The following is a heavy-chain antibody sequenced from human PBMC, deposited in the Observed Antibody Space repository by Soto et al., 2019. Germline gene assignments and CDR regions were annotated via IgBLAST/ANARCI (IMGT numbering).Heavy chain of an antibody. J-gene: IGHJ4*02. CDR1: GGSISSSNW. CDR2: IYHSGST. CDR3: ARVGALRDGYNMTDYFDY. Sequence: QVQLPESGPGLVKPSGTLSLTCAVSGGSISSSNWWSWVRQPPGKGLEWIGEIYHSGSTNYHPSLKSRVNISVDMSKTQFSLKLSSGSAADTAVYYCARVGALRDGYNMTDYFDYWGQGTLVTVSS. D-gene: IGHD5-12*01. V-gene: IGHV4-4*02.